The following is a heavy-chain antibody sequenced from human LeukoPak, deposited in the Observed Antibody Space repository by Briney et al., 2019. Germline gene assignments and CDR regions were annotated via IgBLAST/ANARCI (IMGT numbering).Heavy chain of an antibody. CDR1: GFTFSSYS. V-gene: IGHV3-21*01. D-gene: IGHD2-15*01. CDR2: ISSSSDYI. Sequence: GGSLRLSCAASGFTFSSYSMNWVRQAPGRGLEWVSSISSSSDYIYYVDSVKGRFTISRDNAKNSLFLQMNSLRAEDTAVYFCARSKPWGYCSGGSCYPTYYYYYYMDVWGKGTTVTVSS. CDR3: ARSKPWGYCSGGSCYPTYYYYYYMDV. J-gene: IGHJ6*03.